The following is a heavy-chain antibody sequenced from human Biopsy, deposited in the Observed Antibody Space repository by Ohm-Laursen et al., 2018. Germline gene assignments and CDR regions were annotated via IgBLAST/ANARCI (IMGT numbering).Heavy chain of an antibody. CDR1: GFTFRDCG. Sequence: SLRLSCAASGFTFRDCGMLWVRQAPDKGLEWVALISYDGSNKYYAESVKGRFTISRDNSKSALSLQMTNLRAEDTAVYYCAKDRYNYTPIGGFSMDVWGQGTTVTVSS. J-gene: IGHJ6*02. CDR2: ISYDGSNK. V-gene: IGHV3-30*18. CDR3: AKDRYNYTPIGGFSMDV. D-gene: IGHD5-18*01.